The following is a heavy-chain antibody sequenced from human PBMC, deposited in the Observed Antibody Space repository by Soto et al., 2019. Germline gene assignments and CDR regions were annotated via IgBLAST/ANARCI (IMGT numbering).Heavy chain of an antibody. CDR2: ISAYNGNT. CDR1: GYTFTSYG. J-gene: IGHJ3*02. D-gene: IGHD2-15*01. Sequence: QVPLVQSGAEVKKPGASVKVSCKASGYTFTSYGISWVRQAPGQGLEWMGWISAYNGNTNYAQKLQDRFTMTTDTRTSTAYMELRSLRSDDTAVYYCARDQIVVVAARGLAFDIWGQGTMVTVSS. V-gene: IGHV1-18*01. CDR3: ARDQIVVVAARGLAFDI.